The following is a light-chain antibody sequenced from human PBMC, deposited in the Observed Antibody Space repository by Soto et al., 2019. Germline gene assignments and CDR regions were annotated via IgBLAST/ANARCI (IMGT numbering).Light chain of an antibody. CDR3: CSYAGSSTV. V-gene: IGLV2-23*02. J-gene: IGLJ1*01. CDR2: EVS. Sequence: QSALTQPASVSGSPGQSITISCTGTSSYVETYNLVSWYQQHPGKVPKLIIYEVSKRPSGVSNRFSGSKSGKTASLTISGLHDDDEADYYCCSYAGSSTVFGTGTKVTVL. CDR1: SSYVETYNL.